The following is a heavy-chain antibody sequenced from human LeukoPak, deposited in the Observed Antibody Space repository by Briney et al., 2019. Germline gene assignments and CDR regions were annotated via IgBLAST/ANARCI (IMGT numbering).Heavy chain of an antibody. J-gene: IGHJ6*02. CDR3: AREGIAVAGSRSYGMDV. CDR1: GYTFTSYG. D-gene: IGHD6-19*01. V-gene: IGHV1-18*01. Sequence: GASVRVSCKASGYTFTSYGISWVRQAPGQGLEWMGWISAYNGNTNYAQKLRGRVTMTTDTSTSTAYMELRSLRSDDTAVYYCAREGIAVAGSRSYGMDVWGQGTTVTVSS. CDR2: ISAYNGNT.